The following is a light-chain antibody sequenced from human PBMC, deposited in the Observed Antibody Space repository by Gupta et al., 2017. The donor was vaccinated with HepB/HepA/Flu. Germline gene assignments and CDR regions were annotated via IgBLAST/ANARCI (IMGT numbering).Light chain of an antibody. J-gene: IGKJ2*01. CDR2: KGS. V-gene: IGKV2-30*01. CDR1: QSLVYTDGNTY. CDR3: RQEKHCPNT. Sequence: DVVLTQSPLSLPVTLGQPASISCSSSQSLVYTDGNTYFNWFHQGPGQSPRRLIYKGSNRDSGVPDRFSGSGSGTDFTLKISRVEAEDVGVYYCRQEKHCPNTFGQGTKLEIK.